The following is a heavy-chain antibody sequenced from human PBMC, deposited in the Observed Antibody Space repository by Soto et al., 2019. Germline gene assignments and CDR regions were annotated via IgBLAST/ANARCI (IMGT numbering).Heavy chain of an antibody. J-gene: IGHJ4*02. CDR1: GGSFSGYY. CDR3: ARGREMATLRAYFDY. CDR2: INHSGST. D-gene: IGHD5-12*01. V-gene: IGHV4-34*01. Sequence: QVQLQQWGAGLLKPSETLSLTCAVYGGSFSGYYWSWIRQPPGKGLEWSGEINHSGSTNYNPSLKRRVTIXXDXSXXQFSLKLSSVTAADTAVYYCARGREMATLRAYFDYWGQGTLVTVSS.